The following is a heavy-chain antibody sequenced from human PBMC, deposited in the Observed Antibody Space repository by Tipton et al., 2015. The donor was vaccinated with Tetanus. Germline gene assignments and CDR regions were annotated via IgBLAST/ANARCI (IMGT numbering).Heavy chain of an antibody. D-gene: IGHD1-26*01. CDR2: VYYDGSA. CDR1: GDSISSSEYY. V-gene: IGHV4-39*01. Sequence: TLSLTCTVSGDSISSSEYYWGWIRQPPGEGLEWIASVYYDGSAYTNPSLKSRIAISIDTSGSQFSLKVHSVTAADTAFYYCARGVWSPLYNWFDPWGQGTLVTVSS. J-gene: IGHJ5*02. CDR3: ARGVWSPLYNWFDP.